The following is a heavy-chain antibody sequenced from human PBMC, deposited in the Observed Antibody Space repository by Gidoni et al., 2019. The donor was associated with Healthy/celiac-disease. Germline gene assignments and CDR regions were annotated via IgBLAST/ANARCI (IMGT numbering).Heavy chain of an antibody. CDR2: IYYSGRT. D-gene: IGHD3-22*01. CDR1: GGSISSSSYY. CDR3: ASPAHYYDSSGYHDY. Sequence: QLQLQESGPGLVKPSETLSLTCTVSGGSISSSSYYWGWIRQPPGKGLEWIGSIYYSGRTYYNPSLKSRVTISVDTSKNQFSLKLSSVTAADTAVYYCASPAHYYDSSGYHDYWGQGTLVTVSS. V-gene: IGHV4-39*01. J-gene: IGHJ4*02.